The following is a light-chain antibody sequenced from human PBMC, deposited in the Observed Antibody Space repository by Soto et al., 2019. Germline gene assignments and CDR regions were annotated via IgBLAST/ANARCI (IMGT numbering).Light chain of an antibody. V-gene: IGLV2-11*01. J-gene: IGLJ2*01. CDR2: DVY. CDR1: ISDVGDYDY. Sequence: QSVLTQPRSVSGSPGQSVTISCTGTISDVGDYDYVSWYQQHPGKAPKLIIYDVYKRSSGVPGRFSGSKSGNTASLTISGLQAEDEADYYCCSYAGSSTSVIFGGGTKVTVL. CDR3: CSYAGSSTSVI.